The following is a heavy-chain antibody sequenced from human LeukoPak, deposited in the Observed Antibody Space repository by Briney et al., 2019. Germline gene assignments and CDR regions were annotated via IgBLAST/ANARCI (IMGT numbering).Heavy chain of an antibody. Sequence: SETLSLTCTVSGGSISSGSYYRSWIRQPAGKGLEWIGRIYTSGSTNYNPSLKSRVTISVDTSKNQFSLKLSSVTAADTAVYYCARIRDIVVVPAAKLGNDAFDIWGQGTMVTVSS. J-gene: IGHJ3*02. CDR3: ARIRDIVVVPAAKLGNDAFDI. D-gene: IGHD2-2*01. CDR2: IYTSGST. CDR1: GGSISSGSYY. V-gene: IGHV4-61*02.